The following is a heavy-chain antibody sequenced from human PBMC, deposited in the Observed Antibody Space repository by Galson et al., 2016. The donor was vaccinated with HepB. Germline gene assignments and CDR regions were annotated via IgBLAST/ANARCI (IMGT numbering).Heavy chain of an antibody. CDR1: GNSFTSYW. V-gene: IGHV5-51*03. CDR3: ARSTGGP. J-gene: IGHJ4*02. D-gene: IGHD1-1*01. Sequence: QSGAEVKKPGESLTISCKGSGNSFTSYWIAWVRQMPGRGLEWMGFINPADYDTRYSPSFLCQVIISVDKSISTAYLQWSGLRASDTAMYYCARSTGGPWGQGTLVTVSS. CDR2: INPADYDT.